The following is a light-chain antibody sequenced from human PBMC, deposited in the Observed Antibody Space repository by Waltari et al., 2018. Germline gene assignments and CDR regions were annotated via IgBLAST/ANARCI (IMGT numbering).Light chain of an antibody. CDR1: SSDVGNYNF. CDR2: EVR. V-gene: IGLV2-23*02. Sequence: QSALTQPASVSGSPGPSITISCTGTSSDVGNYNFVSLYQPHPGKAPKLMFCEVRARPSGVSNRFSGSKSGNTASLTISGLQAEDEADYYCCSYAGSANVVFGGGSKLTVL. CDR3: CSYAGSANVV. J-gene: IGLJ2*01.